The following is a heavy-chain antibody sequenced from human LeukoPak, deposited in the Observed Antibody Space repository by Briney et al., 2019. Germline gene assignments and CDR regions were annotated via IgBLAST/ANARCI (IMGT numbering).Heavy chain of an antibody. D-gene: IGHD3-9*01. CDR1: GLTFSSYG. CDR2: ISYDGSNQ. CDR3: AKSDILAGYYDYYYGMDV. Sequence: GGSLRLSCAASGLTFSSYGMHWVRQAPGKGLEWVAVISYDGSNQYYADSVKGRFTISRDNSKNTLYLQMNSLRAEDTAVYYCAKSDILAGYYDYYYGMDVWGQGTTVTVSS. V-gene: IGHV3-30*18. J-gene: IGHJ6*02.